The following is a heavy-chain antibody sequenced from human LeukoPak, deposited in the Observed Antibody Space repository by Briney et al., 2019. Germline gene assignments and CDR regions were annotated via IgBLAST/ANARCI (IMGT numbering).Heavy chain of an antibody. CDR1: GFTFSSYS. CDR3: AKERYLLDS. Sequence: GGSLRLSCAASGFTFSSYSMNWVRQAPGKGLEWVSYISSSSSTIYYADSVKGRFTISRDNAKNSLYLQMNNLRVEDTAVYYCAKERYLLDSWGQGTLVTVSS. CDR2: ISSSSSTI. J-gene: IGHJ4*02. D-gene: IGHD2-15*01. V-gene: IGHV3-48*01.